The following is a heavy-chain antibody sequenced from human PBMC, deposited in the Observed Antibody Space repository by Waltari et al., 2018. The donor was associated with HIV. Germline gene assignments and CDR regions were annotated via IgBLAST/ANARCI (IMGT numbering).Heavy chain of an antibody. Sequence: QMQLVQSGPEVKKPETPVTVSCQASGFNFTNTVVQWVRQARGQRLEWIGWIVVGSGKTNYAQKVQRRVTITRDMSTTTAYMVLSSLIFDDTAVYYCAAGTHYYDRWGQGTLVTVSS. CDR2: IVVGSGKT. J-gene: IGHJ4*02. V-gene: IGHV1-58*01. CDR1: GFNFTNTV. CDR3: AAGTHYYDR.